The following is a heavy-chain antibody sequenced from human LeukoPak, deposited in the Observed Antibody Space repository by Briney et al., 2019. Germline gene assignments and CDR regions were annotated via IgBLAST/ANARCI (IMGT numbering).Heavy chain of an antibody. D-gene: IGHD3-10*01. Sequence: GGSLRLSCAASGFTFSSYAMTWVRQAPGKGLEWVSAISGGGDSTYYADSVKGRFTISRDNSRNTLYLQMNSLRAEDTAVYYCAKDSILRWFAGLREGWFDPWGQGTLVTVSS. CDR3: AKDSILRWFAGLREGWFDP. J-gene: IGHJ5*02. CDR1: GFTFSSYA. V-gene: IGHV3-23*01. CDR2: ISGGGDST.